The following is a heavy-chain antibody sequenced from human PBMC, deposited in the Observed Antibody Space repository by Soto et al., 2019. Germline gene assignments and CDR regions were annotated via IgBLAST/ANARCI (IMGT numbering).Heavy chain of an antibody. J-gene: IGHJ6*02. D-gene: IGHD5-12*01. V-gene: IGHV3-30-3*01. CDR2: ISYDGSNK. CDR1: GFTFSSYA. Sequence: GGSLRLSCAASGFTFSSYAMHWVRQAPGNGLEWVAVISYDGSNKYYADSVKGRFTISRDNSKNTLYLQMNSLRAEDTAVYYCARDLRQQATIYYYYGMDVWGQGTTVTVSS. CDR3: ARDLRQQATIYYYYGMDV.